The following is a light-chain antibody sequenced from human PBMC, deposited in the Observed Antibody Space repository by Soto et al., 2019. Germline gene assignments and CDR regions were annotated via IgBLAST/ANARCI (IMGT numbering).Light chain of an antibody. Sequence: DIQMTQSPSTLSASVGDRVNITCRASQSVSIYLAWYQQKPGKAPKLLIYHSSSLESGVPSRFSGSGYGTEFTLTISNLQPDDFATYYCQHYKNYFRTFGQGTKVEIK. J-gene: IGKJ1*01. CDR2: HSS. CDR3: QHYKNYFRT. CDR1: QSVSIY. V-gene: IGKV1-5*03.